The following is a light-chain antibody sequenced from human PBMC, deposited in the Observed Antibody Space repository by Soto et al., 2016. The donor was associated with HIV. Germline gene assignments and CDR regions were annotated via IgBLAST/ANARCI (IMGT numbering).Light chain of an antibody. Sequence: DIQMTQSPSTLSASVGDRVTITCRASQSINTYLAWYQQRPGKAPKPLIYKASTLESGVPSRFSGSGSGTEFTLTISSLQPDDFATYYCQQYNSYSKTFGQGTKVEIK. CDR3: QQYNSYSKT. CDR1: QSINTY. CDR2: KAS. J-gene: IGKJ1*01. V-gene: IGKV1-5*03.